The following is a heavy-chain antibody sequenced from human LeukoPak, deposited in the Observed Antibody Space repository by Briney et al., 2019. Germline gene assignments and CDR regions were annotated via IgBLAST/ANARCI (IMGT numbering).Heavy chain of an antibody. Sequence: SETLSLTCTVSGGSISSYYWSWIRQPPGKGLEWIGYIYYSGSTNYNPSLKSRVTISVDTSKNQFSLKLSSVTAADTAVYYCASQLERDAFDIWGQGTMVTVSS. CDR3: ASQLERDAFDI. CDR2: IYYSGST. D-gene: IGHD1-1*01. CDR1: GGSISSYY. V-gene: IGHV4-59*08. J-gene: IGHJ3*02.